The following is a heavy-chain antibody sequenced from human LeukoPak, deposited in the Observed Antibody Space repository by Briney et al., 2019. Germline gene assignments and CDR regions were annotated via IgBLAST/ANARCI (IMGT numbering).Heavy chain of an antibody. V-gene: IGHV3-23*01. D-gene: IGHD6-19*01. J-gene: IGHJ4*02. CDR3: AKDDHGGSGWRDYFDQ. CDR1: GFTFSSYD. CDR2: IGGGGTP. Sequence: GGSLRLSCEASGFTFSSYDMSWVRQAPGRGLEWVSAIGGGGTPYYADSVKGRFTISRDNSKNTLYLQMNSLRAEDTAVYYCAKDDHGGSGWRDYFDQWGQGTLVTVSS.